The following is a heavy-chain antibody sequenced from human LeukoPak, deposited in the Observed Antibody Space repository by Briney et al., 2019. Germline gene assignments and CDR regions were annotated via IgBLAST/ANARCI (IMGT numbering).Heavy chain of an antibody. CDR3: ARDRPSGITMVRGVRYGMDV. CDR2: IYYSGST. CDR1: GGSISSYY. V-gene: IGHV4-59*01. J-gene: IGHJ6*02. D-gene: IGHD3-10*01. Sequence: SETLSLTCTVSGGSISSYYRSWIRQPPGKGLEWIGYIYYSGSTNYNPSLKSRVTISVDTSKNQFSLKLSSVTAADTAVYYCARDRPSGITMVRGVRYGMDVWCQGTTVTVSS.